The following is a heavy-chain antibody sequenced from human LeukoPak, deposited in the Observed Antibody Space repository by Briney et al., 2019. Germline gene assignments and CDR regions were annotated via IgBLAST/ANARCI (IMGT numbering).Heavy chain of an antibody. D-gene: IGHD4-17*01. Sequence: ASVKVSCKASGGTFSSYAISWVRQAPGQGLEWMGGIIPIFGTANYAQKFQGRVTITADKSTSTAYMELSSLRSEDTAVYYCASISTVTTGYYYYYMDVWGKGTTVTVSS. J-gene: IGHJ6*03. CDR1: GGTFSSYA. V-gene: IGHV1-69*06. CDR3: ASISTVTTGYYYYYMDV. CDR2: IIPIFGTA.